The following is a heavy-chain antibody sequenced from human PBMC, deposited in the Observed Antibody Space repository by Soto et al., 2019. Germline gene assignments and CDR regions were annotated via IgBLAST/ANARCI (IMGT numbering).Heavy chain of an antibody. CDR3: ARGGDYYAMDV. V-gene: IGHV1-18*01. D-gene: IGHD1-26*01. Sequence: QVQLVQSGAEVKKPGASMKVSCKASGYTFTSYGITWVRQAPGQGLEWMGWIGAYNGNTKLPQKLQGRVTMTTDTSTSTAYMEVRSLNCDDTAVYYCARGGDYYAMDVWGQGTTVTVSS. CDR1: GYTFTSYG. CDR2: IGAYNGNT. J-gene: IGHJ6*02.